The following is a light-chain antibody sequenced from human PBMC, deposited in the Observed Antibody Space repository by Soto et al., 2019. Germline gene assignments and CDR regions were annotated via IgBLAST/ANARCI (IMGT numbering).Light chain of an antibody. CDR1: SSDVGGSNH. Sequence: QSVLTQPASVSDSPGQSITISCTGTSSDVGGSNHVSWYQQHPGKAPKLMIYDVTNRPSGVSHRFSGSKSGSTASLIISGLQAEDEADYYCQSYDTSLSGSVFGGGTKVTVL. J-gene: IGLJ2*01. V-gene: IGLV2-14*01. CDR3: QSYDTSLSGSV. CDR2: DVT.